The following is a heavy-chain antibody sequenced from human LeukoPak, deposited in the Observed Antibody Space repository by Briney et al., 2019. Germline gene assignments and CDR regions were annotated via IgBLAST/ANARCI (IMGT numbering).Heavy chain of an antibody. CDR3: ASQGEVVPAAIPDY. CDR1: GGSFSGYY. CDR2: INHSGST. J-gene: IGHJ4*02. V-gene: IGHV4-34*01. D-gene: IGHD2-2*01. Sequence: SETLSLTCAVYGGSFSGYYWSWIRQPPGKGLEWIGEINHSGSTNYNPSLKSRVTISVDTSKNQFSLKLSSVTAADTAVYYCASQGEVVPAAIPDYWGQGTLVTVSS.